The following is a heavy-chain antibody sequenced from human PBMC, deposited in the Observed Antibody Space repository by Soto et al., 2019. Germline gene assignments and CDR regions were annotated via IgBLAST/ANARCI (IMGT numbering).Heavy chain of an antibody. Sequence: QVQLVESGGGVVQPGRSLRLSCAASGFTFSSYGMHWVRQAPGKGLEWVAVISYDGSNKYYADSVKGRFTISRDNSKNTLYLQMNSLRAEDTAVYYCAKAMGILIGYDRFYYYYGMDVWGQGTTVTVSS. CDR3: AKAMGILIGYDRFYYYYGMDV. CDR1: GFTFSSYG. J-gene: IGHJ6*02. CDR2: ISYDGSNK. V-gene: IGHV3-30*18. D-gene: IGHD3-9*01.